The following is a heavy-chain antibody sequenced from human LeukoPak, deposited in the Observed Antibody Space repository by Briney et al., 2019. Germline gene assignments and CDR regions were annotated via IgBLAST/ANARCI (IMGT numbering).Heavy chain of an antibody. CDR1: GGTFSSYA. Sequence: SVKVSCKASGGTFSSYAISWVRQAPGQGLEWMGGIIPIFGTANYAQKFQGRVTITTDESTSTAYMELSSLRSEDTAVYYCARDKDIVVDDNYYYMDVWGKGTTVTVSS. CDR3: ARDKDIVVDDNYYYMDV. CDR2: IIPIFGTA. V-gene: IGHV1-69*05. J-gene: IGHJ6*03. D-gene: IGHD2-15*01.